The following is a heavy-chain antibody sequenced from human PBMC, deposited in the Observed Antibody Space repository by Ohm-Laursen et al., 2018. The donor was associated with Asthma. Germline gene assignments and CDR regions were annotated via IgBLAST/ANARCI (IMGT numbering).Heavy chain of an antibody. J-gene: IGHJ6*02. D-gene: IGHD6-6*01. CDR2: ITSSSSYI. CDR3: ASEAARSYYYYGMDA. Sequence: SLRLSCAASGFSFSIYGIHWVRQAPGKGLEWVSSITSSSSYIYYADSVKGRFTISRDNAESSLYLRMNSLRAEDTAVYYCASEAARSYYYYGMDAWGQGTTVTVSS. V-gene: IGHV3-21*01. CDR1: GFSFSIYG.